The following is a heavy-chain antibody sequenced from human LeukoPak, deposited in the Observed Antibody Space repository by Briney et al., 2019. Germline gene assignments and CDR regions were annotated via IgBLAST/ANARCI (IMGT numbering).Heavy chain of an antibody. D-gene: IGHD3-3*01. CDR1: GYSFITYR. CDR2: INPGDSDT. Sequence: GESLKISCKGSGYSFITYRIGWVRQMPGKGLEWMGIINPGDSDTRYSPSFQGQVTISTDKSISTAYLQWSSLKASDTAIYYCMRGVRILEYWGQGTLVTVSS. V-gene: IGHV5-51*01. CDR3: MRGVRILEY. J-gene: IGHJ4*02.